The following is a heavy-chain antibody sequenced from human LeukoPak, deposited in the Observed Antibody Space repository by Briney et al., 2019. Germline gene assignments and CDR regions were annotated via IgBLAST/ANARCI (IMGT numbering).Heavy chain of an antibody. Sequence: LETLSLTCTVSGGSISSYYWSWIRQPPGKGLEWIGYIFYSGSTNYNPSLKSRVTISLDRSKNQFSLKLSSVTAADTAVYYCARPSIAARPDDAFDIWGQGTMVTVSS. D-gene: IGHD6-6*01. CDR2: IFYSGST. J-gene: IGHJ3*02. V-gene: IGHV4-59*08. CDR1: GGSISSYY. CDR3: ARPSIAARPDDAFDI.